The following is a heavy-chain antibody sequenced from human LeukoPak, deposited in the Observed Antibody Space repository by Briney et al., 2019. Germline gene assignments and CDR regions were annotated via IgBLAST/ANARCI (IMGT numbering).Heavy chain of an antibody. J-gene: IGHJ4*02. V-gene: IGHV3-30*02. CDR3: AKDSYDYGDLYYFDY. Sequence: GGSLRLSCAASGFTFSSYGMHWVRQAPGKGLEWVAFIRYDGSNKYYADSVKGRFTISRDNSKNTLYLQMNSLRAEDTAVYYCAKDSYDYGDLYYFDYWGQGTLVTVSS. CDR1: GFTFSSYG. D-gene: IGHD4-17*01. CDR2: IRYDGSNK.